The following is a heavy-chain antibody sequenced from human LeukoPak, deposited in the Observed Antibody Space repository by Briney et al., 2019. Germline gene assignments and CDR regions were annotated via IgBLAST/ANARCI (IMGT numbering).Heavy chain of an antibody. CDR3: ARGGIPPHYYMDV. Sequence: ASVKVSCKASGYTLNTYGISWVRQAPGQGLEWMGSISAYNGNTNYAQKLQGRVTLTTDTSTGTAYLELRSLRSVDTAVYYCARGGIPPHYYMDVWGKGTTVTVSS. D-gene: IGHD6-13*01. CDR1: GYTLNTYG. J-gene: IGHJ6*03. CDR2: ISAYNGNT. V-gene: IGHV1-18*01.